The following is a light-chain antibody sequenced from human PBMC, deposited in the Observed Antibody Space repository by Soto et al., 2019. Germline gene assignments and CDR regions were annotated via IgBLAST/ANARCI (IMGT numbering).Light chain of an antibody. J-gene: IGLJ2*01. CDR1: RMDFGGYNF. V-gene: IGLV2-14*01. Sequence: QSALTQPASVSGSPGQSITISCTGTRMDFGGYNFVSWYQQHPGKAPQLMIYEVSHRPSRVSNRFSGSKSGNTASLTISGLQAEDVADYFCSFYTSSSTLEVLFGGGTKVTVL. CDR2: EVS. CDR3: SFYTSSSTLEVL.